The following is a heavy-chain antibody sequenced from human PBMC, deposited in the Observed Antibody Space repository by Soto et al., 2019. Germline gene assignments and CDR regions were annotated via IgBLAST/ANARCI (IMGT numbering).Heavy chain of an antibody. J-gene: IGHJ4*02. Sequence: QVQLVQSGAEVKKPGSSVKVSCKASGGTFSSLAISWGRQAPGQGLEWMGGLVPVFGTANYAQKFQDRVTITADKSPSTSCMELSSLRSEDTAVYYCARRPGVFDYWGQGTLVTVSS. V-gene: IGHV1-69*06. D-gene: IGHD3-10*01. CDR1: GGTFSSLA. CDR2: LVPVFGTA. CDR3: ARRPGVFDY.